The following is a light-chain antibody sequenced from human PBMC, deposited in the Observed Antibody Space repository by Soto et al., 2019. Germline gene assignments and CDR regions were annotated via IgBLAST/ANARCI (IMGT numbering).Light chain of an antibody. J-gene: IGKJ4*01. CDR1: QSVSNY. Sequence: EIVLTQSPATLSLSPGERATLSCRASQSVSNYLAWYQQKPGQAPRLLIYDASIRAAGIPARFTGSGSGTDFTLTISSLEPEDFAVYCGQQRSNWPPGLTFGGGTKVEIK. CDR2: DAS. V-gene: IGKV3-11*01. CDR3: QQRSNWPPGLT.